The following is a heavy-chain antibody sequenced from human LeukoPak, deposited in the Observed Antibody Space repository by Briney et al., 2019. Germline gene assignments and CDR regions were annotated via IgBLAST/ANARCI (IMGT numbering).Heavy chain of an antibody. CDR2: IKSKTDGGTT. CDR3: TTDWGYSGYDY. V-gene: IGHV3-15*01. J-gene: IGHJ4*02. Sequence: GGSLRLSCAASGFTFSSYAMSWVRQAPGKGLEWVGRIKSKTDGGTTDYAAPVKGRFTISRDDSKNTLYLQMDSLKTEDTAVYYCTTDWGYSGYDYWGQGTLVTVSS. D-gene: IGHD5-12*01. CDR1: GFTFSSYA.